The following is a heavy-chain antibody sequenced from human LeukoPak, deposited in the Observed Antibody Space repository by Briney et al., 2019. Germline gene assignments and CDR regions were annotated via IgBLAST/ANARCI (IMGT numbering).Heavy chain of an antibody. CDR1: GGSISSSSYY. Sequence: SETLSLTCTVSGGSISSSSYYWGWVRQPPGKGLEWIGSIYYSGSTYSNPSLKSRVTISVDTSKNQFSLKLTSVTAADTAVYYCARDLAAAGYFDYWGQGTLVTVSS. CDR2: IYYSGST. V-gene: IGHV4-39*07. J-gene: IGHJ4*02. D-gene: IGHD6-13*01. CDR3: ARDLAAAGYFDY.